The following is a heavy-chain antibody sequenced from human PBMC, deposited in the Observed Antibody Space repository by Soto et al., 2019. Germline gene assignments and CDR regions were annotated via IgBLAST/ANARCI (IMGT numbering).Heavy chain of an antibody. CDR3: APSYLRTGYFDY. D-gene: IGHD3-10*01. V-gene: IGHV3-21*01. CDR1: GFTFSSYS. Sequence: GGSLRLSCAASGFTFSSYSINWVRQAPGKGLEWVSSISSSSSYIYYADSVKGRFTISRDNAKNSLYLQMNSLRAEDTAVYYCAPSYLRTGYFDYWGQGTLVTVSS. CDR2: ISSSSSYI. J-gene: IGHJ4*02.